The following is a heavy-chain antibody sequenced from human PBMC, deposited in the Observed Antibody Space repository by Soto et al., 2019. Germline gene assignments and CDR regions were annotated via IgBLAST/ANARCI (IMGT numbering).Heavy chain of an antibody. CDR2: ISYDGSNK. CDR1: GFTFSSYA. Sequence: QVQLVESGGGVVQPGRSLRLSCAASGFTFSSYAMHWVRQAPGKGLEWVAVISYDGSNKYYADSVKGRFTISRDNSKNTLYLQMNSLRAEDTAVYYCARAYSSGWPDPESYYYYGMDVWGQGTTVTVSS. CDR3: ARAYSSGWPDPESYYYYGMDV. D-gene: IGHD6-19*01. V-gene: IGHV3-30-3*01. J-gene: IGHJ6*02.